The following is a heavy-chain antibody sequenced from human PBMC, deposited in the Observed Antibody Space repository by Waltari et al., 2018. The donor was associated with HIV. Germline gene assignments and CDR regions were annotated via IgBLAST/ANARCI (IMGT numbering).Heavy chain of an antibody. CDR2: IYTSVST. CDR1: GGSISSGSYY. V-gene: IGHV4-61*02. Sequence: QVQLQKSDPGLVTPSQTLSLTCTVSGGSISSGSYYWSWTRQPAGKGVESIGRIYTSVSTKSKPALKIEVSITVDAAKNRFSLWVRAVSAADTGVYYCARAYYDFWSGTGSSGNWFDPWGQGTLVTVSS. J-gene: IGHJ5*02. CDR3: ARAYYDFWSGTGSSGNWFDP. D-gene: IGHD3-3*01.